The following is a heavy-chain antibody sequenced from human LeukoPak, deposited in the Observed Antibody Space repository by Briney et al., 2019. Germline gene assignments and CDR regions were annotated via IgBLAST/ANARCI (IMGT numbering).Heavy chain of an antibody. J-gene: IGHJ5*02. D-gene: IGHD6-13*01. V-gene: IGHV4-59*08. CDR2: IFYSGGP. CDR3: ANAHPCIAAAVGCWWFDP. Sequence: PSETLSLTCTVSGGSISSYYWSWIRQHPGKGLEWIANIFYSGGPNYNPSLTSRVTISFDTSKTLFSLKLRSMTAADTAVYYCANAHPCIAAAVGCWWFDPWGQGTLVTVSS. CDR1: GGSISSYY.